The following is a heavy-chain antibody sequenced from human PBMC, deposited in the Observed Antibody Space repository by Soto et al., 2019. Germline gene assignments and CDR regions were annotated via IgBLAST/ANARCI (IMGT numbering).Heavy chain of an antibody. Sequence: QVQLVQSGAEVKKPGASVKVSCKASGYTFTSYYMHWVRQAPGQGLEWMGIINPSGGSTSYAQKFQGRVTMTRDTSTSTVYMELSSLRSEDTAVYYCARNHVRGYCSGGSCFTRFDPWGQGPLVTVSS. CDR1: GYTFTSYY. D-gene: IGHD2-15*01. J-gene: IGHJ5*02. CDR3: ARNHVRGYCSGGSCFTRFDP. V-gene: IGHV1-46*03. CDR2: INPSGGST.